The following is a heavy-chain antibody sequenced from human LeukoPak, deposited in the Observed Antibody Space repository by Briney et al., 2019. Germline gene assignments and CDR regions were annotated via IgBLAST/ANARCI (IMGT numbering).Heavy chain of an antibody. J-gene: IGHJ3*02. V-gene: IGHV3-33*01. CDR2: IWYDGSNK. Sequence: GRSLRLSCAASGFTFSSYGMHWVRQAPGKGLEWVAVIWYDGSNKYYADSVKGRFTISRDNSKNTLYLQMNSLRAEDTAVYYCARDLLVSEDALDIWGQGTMVTVSS. CDR1: GFTFSSYG. CDR3: ARDLLVSEDALDI. D-gene: IGHD6-6*01.